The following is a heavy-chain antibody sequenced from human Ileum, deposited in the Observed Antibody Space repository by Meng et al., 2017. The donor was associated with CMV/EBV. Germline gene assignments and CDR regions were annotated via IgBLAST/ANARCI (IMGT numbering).Heavy chain of an antibody. CDR1: YY. Sequence: YYMTWIRQAPGKGLEWVSYISRGGSTMYYADSMKGRFTISRDNAKSSLYLQMNSLRAEDTAVYYCARGKAYDVWSGYYTTNYHGMDVWGQGTTVTVSS. CDR2: ISRGGSTM. V-gene: IGHV3-11*01. J-gene: IGHJ6*02. CDR3: ARGKAYDVWSGYYTTNYHGMDV. D-gene: IGHD3-3*01.